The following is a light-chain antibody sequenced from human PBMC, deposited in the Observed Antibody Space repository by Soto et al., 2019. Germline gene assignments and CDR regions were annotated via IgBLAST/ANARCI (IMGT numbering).Light chain of an antibody. V-gene: IGLV2-8*01. Sequence: QSALTQPPSASGSPGQSVTISCTGTSSDVGGYNYVSWYQQHPGEAPKLMIYEVTQWPSGVPNRFSGSKSGNTASLTVSGLQAEDEADYYCSSYAGSNTGVFGGGTKLTVL. CDR2: EVT. J-gene: IGLJ3*02. CDR1: SSDVGGYNY. CDR3: SSYAGSNTGV.